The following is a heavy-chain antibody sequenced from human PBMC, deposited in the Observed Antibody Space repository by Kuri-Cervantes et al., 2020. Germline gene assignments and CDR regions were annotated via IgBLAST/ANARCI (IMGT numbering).Heavy chain of an antibody. CDR1: GFTFSSYW. J-gene: IGHJ5*02. Sequence: GGSLRLSCVASGFTFSSYWMNWVRQAPGKGLEWVANMKQDGSQKYYVDSVKGRFTISRDNSKNTLYLQMNSLRAEDTAVYYCARDNYGSGSYFLIGGRGFDPWGQGTLVTVSS. D-gene: IGHD3-10*01. V-gene: IGHV3-7*01. CDR2: MKQDGSQK. CDR3: ARDNYGSGSYFLIGGRGFDP.